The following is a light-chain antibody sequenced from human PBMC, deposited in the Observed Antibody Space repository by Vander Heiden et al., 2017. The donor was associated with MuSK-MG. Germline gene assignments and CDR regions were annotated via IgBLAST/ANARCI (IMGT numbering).Light chain of an antibody. J-gene: IGLJ3*02. CDR1: SFRRYY. V-gene: IGLV3-19*01. CDR3: NSRDISGAHLE. CDR2: GQN. Sequence: SELTQDPAVSVAVGQTVRISCHGDSFRRYYASWYRQKPGQAPELVIYGQNYRPSGIPARFSGSTSGTTATLTINGAQADDEADYYCNSRDISGAHLEFGGGTKLTVL.